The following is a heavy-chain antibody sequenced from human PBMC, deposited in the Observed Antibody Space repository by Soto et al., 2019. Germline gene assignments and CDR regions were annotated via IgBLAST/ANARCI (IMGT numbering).Heavy chain of an antibody. Sequence: QVQQVQSGAEVKKPGSSVKVSCKASGGTFSSYTISWVRQAPGQGLEWMGRIIPILGIANYAQKFQGRVTITADKSTRTAYMELSSLRSEATAVYYCASDPVGGNIDYWGQGTLVTVSS. CDR1: GGTFSSYT. CDR2: IIPILGIA. V-gene: IGHV1-69*02. J-gene: IGHJ4*02. D-gene: IGHD3-16*01. CDR3: ASDPVGGNIDY.